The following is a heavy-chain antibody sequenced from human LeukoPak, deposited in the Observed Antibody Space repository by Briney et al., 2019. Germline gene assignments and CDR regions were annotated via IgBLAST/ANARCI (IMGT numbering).Heavy chain of an antibody. CDR2: INPSGGST. J-gene: IGHJ3*02. V-gene: IGHV1-46*01. CDR3: ALETEVTTVAFDI. CDR1: GYTFTRYY. Sequence: ASVKVSCKASGYTFTRYYMQWVRQAPGQGLEWMGIINPSGGSTSYAQKFQGRVTMTRDTSTSTVYMELSSLRSEDTAVYYCALETEVTTVAFDIWGQGTMVTVSS. D-gene: IGHD4-17*01.